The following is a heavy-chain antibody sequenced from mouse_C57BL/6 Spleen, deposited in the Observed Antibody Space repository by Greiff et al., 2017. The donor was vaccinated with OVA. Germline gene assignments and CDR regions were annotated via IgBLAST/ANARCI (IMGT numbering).Heavy chain of an antibody. CDR3: ARPHYCGSPHFDY. CDR1: GYTFTSYW. J-gene: IGHJ2*01. D-gene: IGHD1-1*01. CDR2: IHPNSGST. Sequence: VQLQQPGAELVKPGASVKLSCKASGYTFTSYWMHWVKQRPGQGLEWIGMIHPNSGSTNYNEKFKSKATLTVDKSSSTAYIQLSSLTSEDSAVYYCARPHYCGSPHFDYWGQGTTLTVSS. V-gene: IGHV1-64*01.